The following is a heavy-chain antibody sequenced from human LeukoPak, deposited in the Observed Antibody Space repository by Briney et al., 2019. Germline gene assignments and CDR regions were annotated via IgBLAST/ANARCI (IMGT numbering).Heavy chain of an antibody. CDR1: GGSISSSSYY. CDR2: IYYSGST. D-gene: IGHD6-13*01. Sequence: PSETLSLTCTVSGGSISSSSYYWGWIRQPPGKGLEWIGSIYYSGSTYYNPSLKSRVTISVDTSKNQFSLKLSSVTAADTAVYYCARPSIAAAETPFLDVWGKGTTVTVSS. CDR3: ARPSIAAAETPFLDV. J-gene: IGHJ6*04. V-gene: IGHV4-39*01.